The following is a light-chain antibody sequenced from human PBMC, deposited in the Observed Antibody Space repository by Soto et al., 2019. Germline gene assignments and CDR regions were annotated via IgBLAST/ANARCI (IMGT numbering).Light chain of an antibody. CDR3: QQRSNWRPIT. Sequence: EIVLTQSPRTLSLSPGERATLSCGASQSVSSSYLAWYQQKPGQAPRLLIYGASSRATGIPARFSGSGSGTDFTLTISSLEPEDFAVYYCQQRSNWRPITFGQGTRLEIK. CDR2: GAS. J-gene: IGKJ5*01. V-gene: IGKV3D-20*02. CDR1: QSVSSSY.